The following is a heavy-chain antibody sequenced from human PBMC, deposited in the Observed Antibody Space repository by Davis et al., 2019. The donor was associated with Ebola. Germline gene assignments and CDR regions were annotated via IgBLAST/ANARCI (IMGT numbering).Heavy chain of an antibody. J-gene: IGHJ4*02. CDR2: ISGSGGNT. CDR3: ARGGSGSGWHYFDF. Sequence: GESLKISCGTSGFTFSSYGMNWVRQVPGKGLEWVSYISGSGGNTYYADSVKGRFTISRDNSKNTVSLQMNSLRDEDTAVYYCARGGSGSGWHYFDFWGQGTLVTVSS. D-gene: IGHD6-19*01. V-gene: IGHV3-23*01. CDR1: GFTFSSYG.